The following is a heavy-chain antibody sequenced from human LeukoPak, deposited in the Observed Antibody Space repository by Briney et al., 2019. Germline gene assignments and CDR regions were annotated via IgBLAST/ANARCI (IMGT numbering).Heavy chain of an antibody. CDR2: IYYSGST. J-gene: IGHJ5*02. CDR3: ARVPGSSGWYTTFDP. D-gene: IGHD6-19*01. Sequence: SETLSLTCTVSGGSISSGDYYWSWIRQPPGKGLEWIGYIYYSGSTNYNPSLKSRVTIPVDTSKNQFSLKLSSVTAADTAVYYCARVPGSSGWYTTFDPWGQGTLVTVSS. V-gene: IGHV4-61*08. CDR1: GGSISSGDYY.